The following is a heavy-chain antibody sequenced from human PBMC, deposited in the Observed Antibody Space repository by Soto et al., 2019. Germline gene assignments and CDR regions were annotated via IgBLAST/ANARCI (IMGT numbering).Heavy chain of an antibody. CDR2: ISYDGNNK. CDR3: ARAGCDGGSCYTLVGLRHGMDV. J-gene: IGHJ6*02. CDR1: GFTFSSYA. D-gene: IGHD2-15*01. V-gene: IGHV3-30-3*01. Sequence: QVQLVESGGGVVQPGRSLRLSCAASGFTFSSYALHWVRQAPGKGLEWVAVISYDGNNKYYADSVKGRFTISRDNSKXTXXXQXXSLRAEDTAVYYCARAGCDGGSCYTLVGLRHGMDVWGQGTTVTVSS.